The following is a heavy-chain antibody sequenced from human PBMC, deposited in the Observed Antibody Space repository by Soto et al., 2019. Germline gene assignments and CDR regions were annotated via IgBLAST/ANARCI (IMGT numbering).Heavy chain of an antibody. CDR3: ARGLRSENEGPIKNSNPLYYFDY. Sequence: SETLSLTCAVYGGSFSGYYWSWIRQPPGKGLEWIGEINHSGSTNYNPSLKSRVTISVDTSKNQFSLKLSSVTAADTAVYYCARGLRSENEGPIKNSNPLYYFDYWGQGTLVTVSS. CDR1: GGSFSGYY. D-gene: IGHD4-4*01. CDR2: INHSGST. J-gene: IGHJ4*02. V-gene: IGHV4-34*01.